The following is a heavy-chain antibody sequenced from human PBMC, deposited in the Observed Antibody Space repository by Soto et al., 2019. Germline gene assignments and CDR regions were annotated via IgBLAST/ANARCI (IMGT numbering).Heavy chain of an antibody. J-gene: IGHJ5*02. D-gene: IGHD4-17*01. CDR2: IKQDGSEK. CDR3: ARAPDYGYYGWFDP. Sequence: EVQLVESGGGLFQPGGSLRLSCAASGFTFSSYWMSWVRQAPGKGLEWVANIKQDGSEKYYVDSVKGRFTISRDNAKNSLYLQMNSLRAEDTAVYYCARAPDYGYYGWFDPWGQGTLVTVSS. CDR1: GFTFSSYW. V-gene: IGHV3-7*01.